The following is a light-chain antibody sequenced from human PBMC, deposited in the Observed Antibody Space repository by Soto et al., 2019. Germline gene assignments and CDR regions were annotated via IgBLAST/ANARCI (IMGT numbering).Light chain of an antibody. CDR3: QSYDSSLSGSVV. Sequence: QSVLTQPPSVSGAPGQRVTISCTGSSSNIGAGYDVHWYQQLPGTAPKVLIYGNSNRPAGVPDRFSGSKSGTSASLAITGLQAEDEADYDCQSYDSSLSGSVVFGGGTKVTVL. CDR2: GNS. CDR1: SSNIGAGYD. J-gene: IGLJ2*01. V-gene: IGLV1-40*01.